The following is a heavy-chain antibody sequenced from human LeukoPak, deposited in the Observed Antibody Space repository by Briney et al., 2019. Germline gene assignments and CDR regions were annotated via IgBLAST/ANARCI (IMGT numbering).Heavy chain of an antibody. V-gene: IGHV4-34*01. CDR3: ARGRRITMIVVVNDAFDI. CDR1: GGSFSGYC. CDR2: INHSGST. Sequence: SETLSLTCAVYGGSFSGYCWSWIRQPPGKGLEWIGEINHSGSTNYNPSLKSRVTISVDTSKNQFSLKLSSVTAADTAVYYCARGRRITMIVVVNDAFDIWGQGTMVTVSS. J-gene: IGHJ3*02. D-gene: IGHD3-22*01.